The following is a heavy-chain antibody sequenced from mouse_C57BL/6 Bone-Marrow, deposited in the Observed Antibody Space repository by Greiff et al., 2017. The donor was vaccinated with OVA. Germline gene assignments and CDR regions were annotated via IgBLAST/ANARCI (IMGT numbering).Heavy chain of an antibody. CDR3: AREGGGNYKEMDY. J-gene: IGHJ4*01. CDR2: INPSSGYT. V-gene: IGHV1-7*01. D-gene: IGHD2-1*01. Sequence: QVQLQQSGAELAKPGASVKLSCKASGYTFTSYWMHWVKQRPGQGLEWIGYINPSSGYTKYNQKFKDKATLTAAKSSSTAYMQLSSLTYEDSAVYYCAREGGGNYKEMDYWGQGTSVTVSS. CDR1: GYTFTSYW.